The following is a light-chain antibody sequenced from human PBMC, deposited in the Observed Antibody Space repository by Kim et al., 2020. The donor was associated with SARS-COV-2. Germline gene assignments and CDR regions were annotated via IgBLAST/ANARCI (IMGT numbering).Light chain of an antibody. J-gene: IGLJ3*02. Sequence: QSVLTQPPSASGTPGQMVTFSCSGSSSNIGSNYVSWHQQLPGTAPRLLIYRNYQRPSGVPDRFSGSTSGTSASLAISGLRSEDEADYYCAAWDDSLSGWVFGGGTKVTVL. CDR1: SSNIGSNY. V-gene: IGLV1-47*01. CDR2: RNY. CDR3: AAWDDSLSGWV.